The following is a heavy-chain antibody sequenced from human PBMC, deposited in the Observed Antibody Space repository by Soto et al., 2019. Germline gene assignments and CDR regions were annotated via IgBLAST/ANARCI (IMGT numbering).Heavy chain of an antibody. D-gene: IGHD6-19*01. CDR2: IYSGGST. CDR1: GFTVSSNY. CDR3: ARDKAVAGTGGDYYYYYGMDV. Sequence: EVQLVESGGGLIQPGGSLRLSCAASGFTVSSNYMSWVRQAPGKGLEWVSVIYSGGSTYYADSVKGRFTISRDNSKNTLYLQMNSMGAGDTAVYYCARDKAVAGTGGDYYYYYGMDVWGQGTTVTVSS. J-gene: IGHJ6*02. V-gene: IGHV3-53*01.